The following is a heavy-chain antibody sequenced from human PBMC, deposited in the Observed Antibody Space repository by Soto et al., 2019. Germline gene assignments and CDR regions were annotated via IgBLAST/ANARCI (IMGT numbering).Heavy chain of an antibody. CDR1: GYSFTSHW. D-gene: IGHD2-2*01. J-gene: IGHJ6*01. V-gene: IGHV5-51*01. CDR2: IYPEDSDI. Sequence: GESLKISCKGSGYSFTSHWIAWVRQMPGKGLELMAVIYPEDSDIQYTPSFQGQVSVSADKSMNTAYLQWSSLEASDTAIYFCSLLGLYCTSPSSYTGYFSTGLEVWRQGTTVTVSS. CDR3: SLLGLYCTSPSSYTGYFSTGLEV.